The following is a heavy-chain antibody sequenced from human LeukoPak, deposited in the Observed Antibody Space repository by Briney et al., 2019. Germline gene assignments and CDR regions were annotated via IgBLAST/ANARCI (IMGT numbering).Heavy chain of an antibody. CDR3: TTSDCSSTSCYRVRFDY. CDR2: IKSKTDGGTT. Sequence: PGGSLRLSCAASGFTFSNAWMSWVRQAPGKGLEWVGRIKSKTDGGTTNYAAPVKGRFTISRDGSKNTLYLQMNSLKTEDTAVYYCTTSDCSSTSCYRVRFDYWGQGTLVTVSS. CDR1: GFTFSNAW. J-gene: IGHJ4*02. V-gene: IGHV3-15*01. D-gene: IGHD2-2*02.